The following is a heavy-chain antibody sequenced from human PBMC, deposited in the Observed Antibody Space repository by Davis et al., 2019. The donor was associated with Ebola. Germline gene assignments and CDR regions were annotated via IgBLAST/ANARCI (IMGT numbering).Heavy chain of an antibody. J-gene: IGHJ6*04. CDR1: GVIVSSNY. D-gene: IGHD5-18*01. V-gene: IGHV3-53*01. Sequence: GGSLRLSCAASGVIVSSNYMSWVRQAPGKGLEWVSVIYIGGNTYYADSVKGRFTISRDNSMNTLYFQMNSLRVEDTAVYYCARDAQDTAMVLYGMDVWGKGTTVTVSS. CDR3: ARDAQDTAMVLYGMDV. CDR2: IYIGGNT.